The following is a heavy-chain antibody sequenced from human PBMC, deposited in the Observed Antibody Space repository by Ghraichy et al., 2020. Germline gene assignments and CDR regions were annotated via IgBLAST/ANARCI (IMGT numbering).Heavy chain of an antibody. CDR1: GGSISSYY. Sequence: SETLSLTCTVSGGSISSYYWSWIRQPPGKGLEWIGYIYYSGSTNYNPSLKSRVTISVDTSKNQFSLKLSSVTAADTAVYYCARAGYSSSWLRREYYFDYWGLGSLVTVS. J-gene: IGHJ4*02. CDR2: IYYSGST. CDR3: ARAGYSSSWLRREYYFDY. V-gene: IGHV4-59*01. D-gene: IGHD6-13*01.